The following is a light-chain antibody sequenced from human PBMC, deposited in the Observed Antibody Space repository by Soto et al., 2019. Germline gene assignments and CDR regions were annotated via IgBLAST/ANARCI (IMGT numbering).Light chain of an antibody. CDR3: QQSYSTPRT. J-gene: IGKJ1*01. Sequence: EIVMTQSPATLSVSPVERATLSCRASQSVMSNLAWYQQKPGQAPRLLIYGASTRATGIPARFSGSGSGTEFTLTISSLQPEDFATYYCQQSYSTPRTFGQGTKVDIK. V-gene: IGKV3-15*01. CDR1: QSVMSN. CDR2: GAS.